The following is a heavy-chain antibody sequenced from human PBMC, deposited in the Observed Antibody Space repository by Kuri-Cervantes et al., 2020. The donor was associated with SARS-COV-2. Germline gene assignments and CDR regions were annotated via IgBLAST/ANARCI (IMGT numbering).Heavy chain of an antibody. CDR2: ISAYNGNT. D-gene: IGHD3-3*01. V-gene: IGHV1-18*01. CDR1: GYTFTSYG. Sequence: ASVKVSCKASGYTFTSYGISWVRQAPGQGLEWMGWISAYNGNTNYAQKLQGRVTMTRDTSTSTVYMELSSLRSEDTAVYYCARAPGHFGVVIFDYWGQGTLVTVSS. J-gene: IGHJ4*02. CDR3: ARAPGHFGVVIFDY.